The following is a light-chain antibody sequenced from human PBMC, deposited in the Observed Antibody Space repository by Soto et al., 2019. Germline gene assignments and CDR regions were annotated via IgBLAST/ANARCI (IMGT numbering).Light chain of an antibody. CDR3: QQRCTLPLT. J-gene: IGKJ4*01. CDR1: QSISTN. CDR2: DAS. Sequence: EIVVTQSPATLSLSPGERATLSCRASQSISTNLAWYQQKPGQAPRLLIYDASNRATGIPARFTGSGSGTDFTLTISILEPEEFAVYYCQQRCTLPLTFGGGTKVEIK. V-gene: IGKV3-11*01.